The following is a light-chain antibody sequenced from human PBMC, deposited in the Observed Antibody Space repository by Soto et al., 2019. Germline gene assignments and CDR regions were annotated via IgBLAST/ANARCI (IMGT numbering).Light chain of an antibody. J-gene: IGKJ4*01. Sequence: DIQMTQSPSTLSASVGDRVTIPCRASQTINNRLAWYQQKPGKAPKLLIYDVSTLESGVPSRFSGGESGTDFTLTITSLQPEDVATYYCQQLNVYPSTFGGGTKVDIK. CDR3: QQLNVYPST. V-gene: IGKV1-5*01. CDR1: QTINNR. CDR2: DVS.